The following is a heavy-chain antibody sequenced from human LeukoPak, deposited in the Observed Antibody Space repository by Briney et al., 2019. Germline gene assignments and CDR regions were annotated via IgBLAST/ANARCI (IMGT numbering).Heavy chain of an antibody. J-gene: IGHJ4*02. CDR1: GFTFSSYS. CDR2: IRNRSSYI. Sequence: KPGGSVRLSCAASGFTFSSYSMNSVRQAPGKGLEWVSSIRNRSSYIYYADSVEGRFTISRDNDKNPLYLQMNSLGAEDTTVYYCARETEPDDFWSGPIDYWGQGPLVTVSS. D-gene: IGHD3-3*01. V-gene: IGHV3-21*01. CDR3: ARETEPDDFWSGPIDY.